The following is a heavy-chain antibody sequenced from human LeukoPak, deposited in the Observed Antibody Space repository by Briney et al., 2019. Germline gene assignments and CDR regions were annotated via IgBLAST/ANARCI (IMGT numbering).Heavy chain of an antibody. CDR3: AKDREGGFDY. D-gene: IGHD1-26*01. CDR2: ISGSGGST. Sequence: PGASLRLSCAASGFTFSSYAMSWVRQAPGKGLEWVSAISGSGGSTYYADSVKGRFTISGDNSKNTLYLQMNSLRAEDTAVYYCAKDREGGFDYWGQGTLVTVSS. J-gene: IGHJ4*02. V-gene: IGHV3-23*01. CDR1: GFTFSSYA.